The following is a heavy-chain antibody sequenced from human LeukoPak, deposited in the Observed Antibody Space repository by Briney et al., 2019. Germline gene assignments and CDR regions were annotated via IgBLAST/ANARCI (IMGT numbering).Heavy chain of an antibody. D-gene: IGHD2-21*02. CDR1: GYTFTSYG. V-gene: IGHV1-18*01. CDR2: ISAYNGNT. CDR3: ARWEDCGGDCYSYYGMDV. J-gene: IGHJ6*02. Sequence: ASVKVSCKASGYTFTSYGISWVRQAPGQGLEWMGWISAYNGNTNYAQKLQGRVTMTTDTSTSTAYVELRSLRSDDTAVYYCARWEDCGGDCYSYYGMDVWGQGTTVTVSS.